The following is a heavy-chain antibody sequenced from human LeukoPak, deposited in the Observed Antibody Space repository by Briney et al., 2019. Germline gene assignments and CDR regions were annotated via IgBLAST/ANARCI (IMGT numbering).Heavy chain of an antibody. CDR1: GFTFSSYS. J-gene: IGHJ6*02. D-gene: IGHD2-8*01. CDR3: ARDYCTNGVCFDYYYYGMDV. V-gene: IGHV3-21*01. CDR2: ISRSSSYI. Sequence: GGSLRLSCAASGFTFSSYSMNWVRQAPGKGLEWFSCISRSSSYIYYADSVKGRFTISRDNAKNSLYLQMNSLTAEDTAVYYCARDYCTNGVCFDYYYYGMDVWGPGTTVTVSS.